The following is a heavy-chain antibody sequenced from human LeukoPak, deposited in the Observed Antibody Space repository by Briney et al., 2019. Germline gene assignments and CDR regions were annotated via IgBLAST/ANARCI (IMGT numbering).Heavy chain of an antibody. CDR3: TRDHGYGYYYFEN. V-gene: IGHV3-49*04. CDR1: AFTFGDYA. D-gene: IGHD5-18*01. Sequence: GGSLRLSCTGSAFTFGDYALNWVRQAPGKGLEWIVVIRSRSYGGTTKYAASVKGRFTISRDDSKNIDYLEMNSLKAEDTAVYFCTRDHGYGYYYFENWGQGALVTV. J-gene: IGHJ4*02. CDR2: IRSRSYGGTT.